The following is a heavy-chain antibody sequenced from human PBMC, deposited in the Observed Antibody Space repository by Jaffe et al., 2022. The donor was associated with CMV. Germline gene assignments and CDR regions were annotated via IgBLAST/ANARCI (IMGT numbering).Heavy chain of an antibody. D-gene: IGHD1-1*01. CDR1: GLPFSSYE. J-gene: IGHJ5*02. V-gene: IGHV3-48*03. Sequence: EVQLVESGGGLVQPGGSLRLSCAVSGLPFSSYEFNWVRQAAGKGLEWVSFISSSGTTIHYSDSVKGRFTISRDYAKNSVYLQMNRLRTEDTAIYYCASLDTYNWNDRFDPWGQGTLVTVSS. CDR2: ISSSGTTI. CDR3: ASLDTYNWNDRFDP.